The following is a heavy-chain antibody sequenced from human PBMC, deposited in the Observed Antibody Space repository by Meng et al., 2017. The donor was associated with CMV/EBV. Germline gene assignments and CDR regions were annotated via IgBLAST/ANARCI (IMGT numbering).Heavy chain of an antibody. J-gene: IGHJ6*02. Sequence: ASVKVSCKASGYTFTGYYMHWVRQAPGQGLEWMGWIDPNSGGTNYAQKFQGRVTMTRDTSISTAYMELSRLRSDDTAVYYCARDEKVRVRGVTYYYYSGMDVWGQGTTVTVSS. CDR1: GYTFTGYY. CDR3: ARDEKVRVRGVTYYYYSGMDV. D-gene: IGHD3-10*01. CDR2: IDPNSGGT. V-gene: IGHV1-2*02.